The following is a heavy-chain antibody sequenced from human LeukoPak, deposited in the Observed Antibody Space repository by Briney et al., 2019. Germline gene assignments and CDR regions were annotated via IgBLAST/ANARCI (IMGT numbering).Heavy chain of an antibody. CDR3: AKGFVYCGGDCHHGGNAFDI. Sequence: ASVNVSCKTSGYTFSSYGICWLRQAPGQGLEWMGWSSTYSDDTNYAPKFQGRITMTTDTATSTAYMELRSLRSDDTAVYYCAKGFVYCGGDCHHGGNAFDIWGPGTMVTVSS. CDR2: SSTYSDDT. J-gene: IGHJ3*02. V-gene: IGHV1-18*01. CDR1: GYTFSSYG. D-gene: IGHD2-21*02.